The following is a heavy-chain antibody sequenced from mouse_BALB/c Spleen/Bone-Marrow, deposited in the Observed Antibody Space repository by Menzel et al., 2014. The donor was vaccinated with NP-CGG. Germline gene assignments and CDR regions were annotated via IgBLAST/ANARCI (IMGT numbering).Heavy chain of an antibody. V-gene: IGHV5-9-3*01. CDR2: ISSGISYT. CDR3: ARHDDYFAWFAY. Sequence: EVKVIESGGGLVKPGGSLKFSCAASGFPFRSYAMSWVRQTPEKRLEWVATISSGISYTYYPDSVKGRFTISRDNGTNTLYLQMSSLRSEDTAMYYCARHDDYFAWFAYWGQGTLVTVSA. D-gene: IGHD2-3*01. J-gene: IGHJ3*01. CDR1: GFPFRSYA.